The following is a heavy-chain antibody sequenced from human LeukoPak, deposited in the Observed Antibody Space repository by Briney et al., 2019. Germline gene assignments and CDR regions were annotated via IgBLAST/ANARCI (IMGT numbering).Heavy chain of an antibody. D-gene: IGHD2-2*01. V-gene: IGHV4-59*01. CDR2: IYYSGST. CDR1: GGSISSYY. Sequence: PSETLSPTCTVSGGSISSYYWTWIRQPPGKGLEWIGYIYYSGSTNYNPSLKSRVTISVDTSKNQFSLKLNSVTAADTAVYYCARVGYCTSTSCYSIFDYWGQGTLVTVSS. J-gene: IGHJ4*02. CDR3: ARVGYCTSTSCYSIFDY.